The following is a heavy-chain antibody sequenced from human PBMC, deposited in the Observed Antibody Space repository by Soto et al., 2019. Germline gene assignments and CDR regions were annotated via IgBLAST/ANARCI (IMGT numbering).Heavy chain of an antibody. CDR1: GYTFTSYY. CDR3: ARDRGYTYGFDF. CDR2: INPSSSTI. D-gene: IGHD5-18*01. J-gene: IGHJ4*02. V-gene: IGHV1-46*04. Sequence: ASVKVSCKASGYTFTSYYMHWVRQAPGQGLERMGIINPSSSTIYYADSVKGRFTISRENAKNSLYLQMNSLRDEDTAVYYCARDRGYTYGFDFWGQGALVTVSS.